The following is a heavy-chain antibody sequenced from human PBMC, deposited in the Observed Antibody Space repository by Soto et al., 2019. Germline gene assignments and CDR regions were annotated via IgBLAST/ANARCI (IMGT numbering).Heavy chain of an antibody. Sequence: QVQLVESGGGVVQPGRSLRLSCAASGFTFSSYGMHWVRQAPGKGLEWVEVIWYDGSNKNYADSVKGRFTISRDNSKNTLYLQMNSLRAEDTAVYYCAREDGDGYNSPSPFDYWGQGTLVTVSS. CDR2: IWYDGSNK. V-gene: IGHV3-33*01. D-gene: IGHD5-12*01. CDR3: AREDGDGYNSPSPFDY. CDR1: GFTFSSYG. J-gene: IGHJ4*02.